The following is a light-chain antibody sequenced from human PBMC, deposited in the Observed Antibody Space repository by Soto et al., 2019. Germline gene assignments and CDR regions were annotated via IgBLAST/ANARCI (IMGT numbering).Light chain of an antibody. CDR2: DDF. V-gene: IGLV3-21*02. J-gene: IGLJ2*01. CDR1: NIGLKS. Sequence: SYVLTQPPSVSVAPGQAAIITCGGSNIGLKSVHWYRQKPGQAPVLVVYDDFYRPSGIPDRLSGSNSENTATLTINRVEAGDEADYYCQVWDAGTDHVVFGGGTKVTVL. CDR3: QVWDAGTDHVV.